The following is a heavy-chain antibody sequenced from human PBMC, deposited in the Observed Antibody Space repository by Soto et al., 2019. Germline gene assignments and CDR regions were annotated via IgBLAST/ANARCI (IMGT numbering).Heavy chain of an antibody. CDR2: ISYDESNR. J-gene: IGHJ4*02. Sequence: GGSLRLSCAASGFTFSSYGMHWVRQAPGKGLEWVAVISYDESNRYYADSVKGRFTISRDNSKNTLYLQMDTLKVEDTAVYYCAKKVPGGSSSPPDYWGQGTLVTVS. V-gene: IGHV3-30*18. CDR3: AKKVPGGSSSPPDY. CDR1: GFTFSSYG. D-gene: IGHD6-6*01.